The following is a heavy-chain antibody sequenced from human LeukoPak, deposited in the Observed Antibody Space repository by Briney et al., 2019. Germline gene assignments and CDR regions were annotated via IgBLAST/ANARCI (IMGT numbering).Heavy chain of an antibody. CDR1: GFTFDDYG. Sequence: GGSLRLSCAASGFTFDDYGMSWVRQAPGKGLEWVSGINWNGGSTGYADSVKGRFTISRDNAKNSLYLQMNSLRAEDTAVYYCAKASTTGNPRGAIDYWGQGTLVTVSS. V-gene: IGHV3-20*04. D-gene: IGHD4-17*01. J-gene: IGHJ4*02. CDR3: AKASTTGNPRGAIDY. CDR2: INWNGGST.